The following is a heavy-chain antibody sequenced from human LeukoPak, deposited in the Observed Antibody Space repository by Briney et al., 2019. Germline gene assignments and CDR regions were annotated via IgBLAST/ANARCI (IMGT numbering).Heavy chain of an antibody. CDR1: GFTFSSYA. Sequence: GGSLRLSCAASGFTFSSYAMHWVRQAPGKGLEWVAVISYDGSNKYYADSVKGRFTISRDNSKNTLYLQMNSLRAEDTAVCYCAGDENYGGNPPHAFDIWGQGTMVTVSS. J-gene: IGHJ3*02. CDR2: ISYDGSNK. V-gene: IGHV3-30-3*01. CDR3: AGDENYGGNPPHAFDI. D-gene: IGHD4-23*01.